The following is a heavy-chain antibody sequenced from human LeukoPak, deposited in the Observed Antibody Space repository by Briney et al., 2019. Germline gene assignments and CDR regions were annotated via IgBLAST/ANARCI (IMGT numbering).Heavy chain of an antibody. J-gene: IGHJ3*02. CDR3: ARDSPFSGDFWCGYYGFDI. CDR2: INAYNGNT. CDR1: GYTFTSYG. D-gene: IGHD3-3*01. V-gene: IGHV1-18*01. Sequence: ASVKVSCKASGYTFTSYGISWVRQAPGQGLEWMGWINAYNGNTNYAQKLQGRVTMTTDTSTSTAYMELRSLRCDDTAVYYCARDSPFSGDFWCGYYGFDIWGQGTMVTVSS.